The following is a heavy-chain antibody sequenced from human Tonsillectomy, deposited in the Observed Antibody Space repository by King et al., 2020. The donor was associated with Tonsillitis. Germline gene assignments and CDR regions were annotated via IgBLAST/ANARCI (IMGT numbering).Heavy chain of an antibody. D-gene: IGHD1-26*01. J-gene: IGHJ4*02. Sequence: VQLQESGPGLLKASETLSLTCSVSRGSISNYYLSWIREPPGKGLEWIGYIDSSGSANYNPSLKSRVTISVDTSKNQFSLKLTSVTAADTAVYYCARDHSGSYLDYFDSWGQGTLVTVSS. CDR1: RGSISNYY. V-gene: IGHV4-59*01. CDR3: ARDHSGSYLDYFDS. CDR2: IDSSGSA.